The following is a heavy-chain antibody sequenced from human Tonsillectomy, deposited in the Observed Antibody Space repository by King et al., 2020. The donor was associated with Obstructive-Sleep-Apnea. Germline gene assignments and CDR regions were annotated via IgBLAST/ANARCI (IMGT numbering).Heavy chain of an antibody. CDR2: ISSSSSTL. CDR3: AREGYCSSTSCSVDTFNI. J-gene: IGHJ3*02. V-gene: IGHV3-48*01. CDR1: GFTFSRYS. D-gene: IGHD2-2*01. Sequence: VQLVESGGGLVQPGGSLRLSCAASGFTFSRYSMNWVRQAPGKGLEWVSYISSSSSTLYYADSAKGRFTISRDNAKNSLFLQMNSLRVEDTAVYYCAREGYCSSTSCSVDTFNIWGQGTMVTVS.